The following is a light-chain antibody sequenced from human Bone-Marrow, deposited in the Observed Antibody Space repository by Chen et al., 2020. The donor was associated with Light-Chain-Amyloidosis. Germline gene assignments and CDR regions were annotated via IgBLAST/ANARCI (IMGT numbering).Light chain of an antibody. J-gene: IGLJ2*01. CDR3: QSADSSGTYEVI. CDR1: DLPTKY. V-gene: IGLV3-25*03. CDR2: RDT. Sequence: SYELTQPPSVSVSPVQTARITCSGDDLPTKYAYWYQQKPGQAPVLVIHRDTERPSGISARFSGYSSGTTATLTISGVQAEDEADYHCQSADSSGTYEVIFGGGTKLTVL.